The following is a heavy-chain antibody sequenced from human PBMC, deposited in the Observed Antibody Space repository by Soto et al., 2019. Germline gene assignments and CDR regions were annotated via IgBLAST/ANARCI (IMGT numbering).Heavy chain of an antibody. D-gene: IGHD3-3*01. V-gene: IGHV4-59*08. CDR2: IYYSGST. Sequence: SETLSLTCTVSGGSISSYYWSWIRQPPGKGLEWIGYIYYSGSTNYNPSLKSRVTISVDTSKNQFSLKLSSVTAADTALFYFARGVTSGYYNYYYYYMDVWGKGTTVTVSS. CDR1: GGSISSYY. J-gene: IGHJ6*03. CDR3: ARGVTSGYYNYYYYYMDV.